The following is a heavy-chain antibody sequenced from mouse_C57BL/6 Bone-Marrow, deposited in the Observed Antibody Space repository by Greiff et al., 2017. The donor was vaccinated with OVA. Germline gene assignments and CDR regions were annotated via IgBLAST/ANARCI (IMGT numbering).Heavy chain of an antibody. Sequence: EVKLVESGGGLVQPGGSLKLSCAASGSTFSDYYMYWVRQTPEKRLEWVAYISNGGGSTYYPDTVKGGFTIPRDNAKNTLYLQMSRLKSEDTAMYYCARDLTGTVYWYFDVWGTGTTVTVSS. CDR3: ARDLTGTVYWYFDV. J-gene: IGHJ1*03. D-gene: IGHD4-1*01. CDR2: ISNGGGST. CDR1: GSTFSDYY. V-gene: IGHV5-12*01.